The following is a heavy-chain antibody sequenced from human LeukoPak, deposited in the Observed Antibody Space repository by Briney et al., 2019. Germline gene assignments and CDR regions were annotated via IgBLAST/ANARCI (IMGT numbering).Heavy chain of an antibody. CDR2: IWYDGTDT. CDR1: GFTFSRFN. V-gene: IGHV3-33*01. J-gene: IGHJ4*01. Sequence: PGGSLRLSCVAPGFTFSRFNMHWVRQAPGKGLEWVALIWYDGTDTYYADSVKGRFTSSRDDSKNTVCLQINRLRAEDTAFYYCARGFLDFDFWGHGTLVTVSS. CDR3: ARGFLDFDF. D-gene: IGHD2/OR15-2a*01.